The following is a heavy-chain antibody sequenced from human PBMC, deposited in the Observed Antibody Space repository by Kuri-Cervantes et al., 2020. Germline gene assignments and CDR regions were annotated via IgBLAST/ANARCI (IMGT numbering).Heavy chain of an antibody. V-gene: IGHV1-69*06. CDR1: GGTFTG. CDR3: AREVGAYFDY. CDR2: VIPIFGTT. Sequence: SVKVSCKASGGTFTGISWVRQAPGQGLEWMGGVIPIFGTTNYAQRFQGRVTIIVDKSTSTTYMELSSLRSEDTAVYYCAREVGAYFDYWGQGTLVTVSS. J-gene: IGHJ4*02. D-gene: IGHD1-26*01.